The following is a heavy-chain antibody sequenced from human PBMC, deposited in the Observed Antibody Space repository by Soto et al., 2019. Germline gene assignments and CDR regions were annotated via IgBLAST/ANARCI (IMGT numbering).Heavy chain of an antibody. Sequence: GGSLRLSCAASGFTFSSYSMNWVRQAPGKGLEWVSSISSSSSYIYYADSVKGRFTISRDNAKNSLYLQMNSLRAEDTAVYYCARDISGSGFSDYWGQGTLVTVSS. D-gene: IGHD3-10*01. V-gene: IGHV3-21*01. J-gene: IGHJ4*02. CDR2: ISSSSSYI. CDR3: ARDISGSGFSDY. CDR1: GFTFSSYS.